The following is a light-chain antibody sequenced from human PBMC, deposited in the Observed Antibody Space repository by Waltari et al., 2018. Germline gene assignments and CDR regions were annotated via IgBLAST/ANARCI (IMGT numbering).Light chain of an antibody. CDR2: EVS. CDR3: SSYTSSSTPYV. Sequence: QSALTQPASVSGSPGQSITISCTGASSDVGGYNYVSWYQHHPGKAPKIMIYEVSNRASGVSNRFSGSKSVNTASLTISGLQAEDEADYYCSSYTSSSTPYVFGTGTKVTVL. J-gene: IGLJ1*01. CDR1: SSDVGGYNY. V-gene: IGLV2-14*01.